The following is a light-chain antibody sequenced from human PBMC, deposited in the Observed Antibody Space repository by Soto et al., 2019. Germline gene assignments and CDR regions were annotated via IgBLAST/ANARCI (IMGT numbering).Light chain of an antibody. CDR3: QSYDSSLSAWV. Sequence: QSVLTQPPSVSGAPGQRVTISCTASSSNIGAGYDVHWYQQLPGTAPKLLIYGNTNRPSGVPDRFSGSKSGTSASLAITGLQAEDEADYCWQSYDSSLSAWVFGGGTKVTVL. V-gene: IGLV1-40*01. CDR2: GNT. CDR1: SSNIGAGYD. J-gene: IGLJ3*02.